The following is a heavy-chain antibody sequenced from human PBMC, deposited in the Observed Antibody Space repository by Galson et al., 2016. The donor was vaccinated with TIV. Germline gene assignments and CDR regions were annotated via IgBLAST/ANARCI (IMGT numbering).Heavy chain of an antibody. J-gene: IGHJ6*02. V-gene: IGHV1-3*01. CDR2: INAGTGDT. Sequence: SVKVSCKASGYTFTSYHLHWVRQAPGQRFEWMGWINAGTGDTKFSQKFQGRVTLTRDTSASTVYMGLSSLTSEDTAVYYCARDFGGSFSPFYGMDVWGQGTTVTVSS. CDR1: GYTFTSYH. CDR3: ARDFGGSFSPFYGMDV. D-gene: IGHD3-16*01.